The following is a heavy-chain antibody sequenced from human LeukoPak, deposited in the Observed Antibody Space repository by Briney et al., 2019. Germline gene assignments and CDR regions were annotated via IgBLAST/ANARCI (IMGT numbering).Heavy chain of an antibody. V-gene: IGHV3-48*03. CDR3: ARDCSTSCYAAEDFDY. CDR1: GSTFSSYE. J-gene: IGHJ4*02. D-gene: IGHD2-2*01. Sequence: PGGSLRLSCAASGSTFSSYEMSWVRQAPGKGLEWVSYISSSGSTIYYADSVKGRFTISRDNAKNSLCLQMNSLRAEDTAVYYCARDCSTSCYAAEDFDYWSQGTLVTVSS. CDR2: ISSSGSTI.